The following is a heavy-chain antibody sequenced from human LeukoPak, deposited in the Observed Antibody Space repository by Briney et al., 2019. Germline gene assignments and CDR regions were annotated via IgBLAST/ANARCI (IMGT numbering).Heavy chain of an antibody. CDR2: IYHSGST. D-gene: IGHD6-6*01. CDR3: ARGSSSLSYYYYYMDV. Sequence: SETLSLTCTVSGGSISSGGYYWSWIRQPPGKGLEWIGYIYHSGSTYYNPSLKSRVTISVDRSKNQFSLKLSSVTAADTAVYYCARGSSSLSYYYYYMDVWGKGTTVTVSS. CDR1: GGSISSGGYY. V-gene: IGHV4-30-2*01. J-gene: IGHJ6*03.